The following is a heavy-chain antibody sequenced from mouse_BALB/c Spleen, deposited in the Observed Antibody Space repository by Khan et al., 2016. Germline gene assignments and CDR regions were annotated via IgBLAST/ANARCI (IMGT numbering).Heavy chain of an antibody. CDR2: INSNGGST. CDR1: GFTFSSYG. CDR3: SRMARTIN. J-gene: IGHJ2*01. Sequence: EVELVESGGGLVQPGGSLKLSCAASGFTFSSYGMSWVRQTPDKRLELVATINSNGGSTYYPDSVKGRFPISRDNAKNTLYLQMISLKSEDTAMYYCSRMARTINWGQGTTLTVSS. V-gene: IGHV5-6-3*01.